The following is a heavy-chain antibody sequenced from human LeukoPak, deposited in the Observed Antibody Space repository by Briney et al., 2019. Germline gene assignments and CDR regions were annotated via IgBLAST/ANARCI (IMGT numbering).Heavy chain of an antibody. CDR1: GGSISSSSYY. V-gene: IGHV4-39*01. CDR2: IYYSGST. CDR3: SRGLRDGYRD. D-gene: IGHD5-24*01. J-gene: IGHJ4*02. Sequence: SETLSLTCTVSGGSISSSSYYWGWIRQPPGKGLEWIGGIYYSGSTYYNPSLKSRVTISVDTSKNQFSLKLSSVTAADTAVYYCSRGLRDGYRDWGQGTLVTVSS.